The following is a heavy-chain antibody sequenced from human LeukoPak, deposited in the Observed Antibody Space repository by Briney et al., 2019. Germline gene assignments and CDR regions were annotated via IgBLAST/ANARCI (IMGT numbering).Heavy chain of an antibody. V-gene: IGHV3-23*01. J-gene: IGHJ4*02. CDR2: ISESGGTT. CDR1: GFTFSSYA. Sequence: GGSLRLSCAASGFTFSSYAMSWVRQAPGKGLEWVSSISESGGTTDYADSVKGRFTISRDNSKNTLYLQMNSLRAEDTTVYYCARQWLVNGWGQGTLVTVSS. D-gene: IGHD6-19*01. CDR3: ARQWLVNG.